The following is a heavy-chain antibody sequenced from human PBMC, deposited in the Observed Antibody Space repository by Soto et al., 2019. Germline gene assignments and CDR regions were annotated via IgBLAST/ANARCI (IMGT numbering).Heavy chain of an antibody. D-gene: IGHD3-22*01. CDR2: ISVYYGTT. V-gene: IGHV1-18*04. J-gene: IGHJ4*02. CDR1: GYTFSNYG. CDR3: LIHDSRHSLDY. Sequence: QIQLVQSGPEIRKFGASVKVSCKTSGYTFSNYGLDWVRQAPGQGLEWMGWISVYYGTTKFAPKFQDRITITTDASTRTGYMELRSLRLDDTAVYYCLIHDSRHSLDYWGQGTLVTVSS.